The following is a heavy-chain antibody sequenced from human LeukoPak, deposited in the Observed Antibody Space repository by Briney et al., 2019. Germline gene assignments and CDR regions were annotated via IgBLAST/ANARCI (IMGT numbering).Heavy chain of an antibody. J-gene: IGHJ4*02. Sequence: GGSLRLSCAASGFTFSSYWMHWVRQAPGKGLVWVSRITSDGSSTSYADSVKGRFTVSRDSAKNTLYLQMNSLRAEDTAVYYCARGQSTNFDYWGLGTLVTVSS. CDR3: ARGQSTNFDY. CDR1: GFTFSSYW. V-gene: IGHV3-74*01. CDR2: ITSDGSST. D-gene: IGHD2-2*01.